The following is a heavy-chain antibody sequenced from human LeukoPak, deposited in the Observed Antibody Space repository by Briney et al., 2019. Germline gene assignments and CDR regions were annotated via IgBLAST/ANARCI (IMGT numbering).Heavy chain of an antibody. CDR3: ARSWYGMDV. Sequence: ASVKVSCKASGYTFTGSRMQWARQAPGQGLEWMGWINPSNGDTNSEQKSQGRVTMTRDTSISTVYMELSRLTSDDTAVYYCARSWYGMDVWGQGTTVIVSS. CDR1: GYTFTGSR. D-gene: IGHD6-13*01. CDR2: INPSNGDT. V-gene: IGHV1-2*02. J-gene: IGHJ6*02.